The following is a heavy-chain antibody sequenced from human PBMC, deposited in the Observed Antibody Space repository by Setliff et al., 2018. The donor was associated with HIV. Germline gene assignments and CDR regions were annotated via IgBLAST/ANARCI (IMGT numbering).Heavy chain of an antibody. D-gene: IGHD5-12*01. Sequence: PSETLSLTCAVSGFSINSGYYWSWIRQPAGKGPEWIGHIFPSGSTNYSPSLKSRITISMDTSKNQFSLKLSSVTAADTAVYYCARDPFMATIRYAFDIWGQGTMVTVSS. CDR3: ARDPFMATIRYAFDI. CDR2: IFPSGST. CDR1: GFSINSGYY. V-gene: IGHV4-61*09. J-gene: IGHJ3*02.